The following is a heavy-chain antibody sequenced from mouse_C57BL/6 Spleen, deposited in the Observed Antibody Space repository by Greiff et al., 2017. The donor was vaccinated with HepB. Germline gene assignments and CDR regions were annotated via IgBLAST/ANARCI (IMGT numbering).Heavy chain of an antibody. Sequence: VQLQQSGPELVKPGASVKISCKASGYTFTDYYMNWVKQSHGKSLEWIGDINPNNGGTSYNQKFKGKATLTVDKSSSTAYMELRSLTSEDYAVDYCARDYYGSSYEGFAYWGQGTLVTVSA. CDR3: ARDYYGSSYEGFAY. CDR2: INPNNGGT. D-gene: IGHD1-1*01. J-gene: IGHJ3*01. V-gene: IGHV1-26*01. CDR1: GYTFTDYY.